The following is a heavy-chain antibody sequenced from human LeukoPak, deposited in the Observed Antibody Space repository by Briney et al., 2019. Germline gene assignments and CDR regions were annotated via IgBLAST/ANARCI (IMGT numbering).Heavy chain of an antibody. CDR1: GFTFSDYS. D-gene: IGHD3-3*01. V-gene: IGHV3-21*04. J-gene: IGHJ4*02. CDR3: VREDFWSGYSNYFDY. Sequence: PGGSLRLSCPASGFTFSDYSMSWVRQAPGKGLEWVSSISSSSDYIYYADSVKGRFTVSRDNAKKSLYLQMNSLRAEDTAVYYCVREDFWSGYSNYFDYWGQGTLVTVSS. CDR2: ISSSSDYI.